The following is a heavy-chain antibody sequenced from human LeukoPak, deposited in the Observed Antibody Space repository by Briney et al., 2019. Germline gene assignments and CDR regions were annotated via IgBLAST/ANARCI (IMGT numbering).Heavy chain of an antibody. V-gene: IGHV3-21*01. Sequence: ETLSLTCTVSGGSISSYYWSWVRQAPGKGLEWVSSISSSSSYIYYADSVKGRFTISRDNAKNSLYLQMNSLRAEDTAVYYCASGYYYGSGSYYSGYWGQGTLVTVSS. CDR3: ASGYYYGSGSYYSGY. CDR1: GGSISSYY. D-gene: IGHD3-10*01. J-gene: IGHJ4*02. CDR2: ISSSSSYI.